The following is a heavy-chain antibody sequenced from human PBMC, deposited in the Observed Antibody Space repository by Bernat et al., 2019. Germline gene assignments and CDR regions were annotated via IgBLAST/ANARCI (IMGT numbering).Heavy chain of an antibody. CDR1: GGSISSSSYY. J-gene: IGHJ4*02. V-gene: IGHV4-39*01. D-gene: IGHD4-23*01. CDR2: IYYSGIT. CDR3: ARSVGTTVVTVIDY. Sequence: QLQLQESGPGLVKPSETLSLTCTVSGGSISSSSYYWGWIRQPPGKGLEWIGSIYYSGITYYNPSLKSRVTISVDTSKSQFSLKLSSVTAADTSVYYCARSVGTTVVTVIDYWGQGTLVTVSS.